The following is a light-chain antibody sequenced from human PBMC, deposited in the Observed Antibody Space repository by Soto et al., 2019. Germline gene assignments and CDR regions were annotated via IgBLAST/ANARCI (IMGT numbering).Light chain of an antibody. Sequence: DRVTITCRASQGISSYLAWYQQKPGKAPKLLIYAASTLQSGVPSRFGGSGSGTEFTLTISSLQPDDFAIYYCQQYNSYSWTFGQGTKVDIK. CDR3: QQYNSYSWT. CDR2: AAS. J-gene: IGKJ1*01. V-gene: IGKV1-9*01. CDR1: QGISSY.